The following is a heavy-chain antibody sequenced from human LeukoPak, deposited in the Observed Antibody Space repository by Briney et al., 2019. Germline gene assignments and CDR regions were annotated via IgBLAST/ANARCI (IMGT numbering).Heavy chain of an antibody. CDR2: IYYSGST. D-gene: IGHD1-7*01. CDR3: ARAVKTGTTG. J-gene: IGHJ4*02. Sequence: SETLSLTCTVSGGSISSGGYYWSWIRQHPGKGLEWIGYIYYSGSTYYNPSLKSRVTISVDTSKKQFYLKLSSVTAADTAVYYCARAVKTGTTGWGQGTLVTVSS. CDR1: GGSISSGGYY. V-gene: IGHV4-31*03.